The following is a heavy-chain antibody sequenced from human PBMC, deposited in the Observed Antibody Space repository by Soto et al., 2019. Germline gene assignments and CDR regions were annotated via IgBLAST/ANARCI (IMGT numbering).Heavy chain of an antibody. V-gene: IGHV3-23*01. CDR3: AKDRQPDGRGPFDH. Sequence: EVLLLESGGGLVQSGGSLRLTCAASGFTFSTYTMSWVRQAPGEGLEWVSGIIQSGETFYADSVKGRFTISRDNSNNMLYLQIHGLRVDDTAVYYCAKDRQPDGRGPFDHWGQGTLVTVSS. J-gene: IGHJ4*02. CDR2: IIQSGET. D-gene: IGHD1-26*01. CDR1: GFTFSTYT.